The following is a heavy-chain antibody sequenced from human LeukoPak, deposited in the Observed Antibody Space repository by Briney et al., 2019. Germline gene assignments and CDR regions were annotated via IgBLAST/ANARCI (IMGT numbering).Heavy chain of an antibody. D-gene: IGHD6-13*01. J-gene: IGHJ5*02. V-gene: IGHV4-34*01. CDR2: INHSGST. CDR3: ARHKTGSSWYGEWFDP. CDR1: GGSFSGYY. Sequence: SETLSLTCAVYGGSFSGYYWSWIRQPPGKGLEWIGEINHSGSTNYNPSLKSRVTISVDTSKNQFSLKLSSVTAADTAVYYCARHKTGSSWYGEWFDPWGQGTLVTVSS.